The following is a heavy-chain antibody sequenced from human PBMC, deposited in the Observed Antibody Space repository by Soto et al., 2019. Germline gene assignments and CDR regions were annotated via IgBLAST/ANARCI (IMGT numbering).Heavy chain of an antibody. Sequence: QVQLVQSGAEVKKPGSSVKVSCKASGGTFSSYAISWVRQAPGQGLEWMGGIIPIFGTANYAQKFKGRVTITADESTSTADMELSSLRSEDTAVYYCARVSVVVAATQDWYFDLWGRGTLVTVSS. V-gene: IGHV1-69*01. CDR1: GGTFSSYA. J-gene: IGHJ2*01. CDR2: IIPIFGTA. D-gene: IGHD2-15*01. CDR3: ARVSVVVAATQDWYFDL.